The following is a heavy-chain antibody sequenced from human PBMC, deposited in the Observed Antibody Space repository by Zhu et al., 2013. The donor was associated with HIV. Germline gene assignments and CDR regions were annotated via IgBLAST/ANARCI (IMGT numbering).Heavy chain of an antibody. CDR3: ARALTADYFYCVDV. Sequence: QVXLVQSGAEVKKPGSSVKVSCKASGGTFSSYAISWVRQAPGQGLEWMGWINPNSGGTNYAQKFQGRVTMTRDTSISTAYMELTRLRSDDTAVYYCARALTADYFYCVDVWGQRDHGHRLL. CDR1: GGTFSSYA. CDR2: INPNSGGT. J-gene: IGHJ6*03. V-gene: IGHV1-2*02.